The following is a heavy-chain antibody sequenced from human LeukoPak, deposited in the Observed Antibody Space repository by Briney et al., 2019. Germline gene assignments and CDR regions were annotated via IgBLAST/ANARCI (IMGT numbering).Heavy chain of an antibody. J-gene: IGHJ4*02. CDR2: MWYDGSNK. D-gene: IGHD5-12*01. Sequence: GGSLRLSCAVSGVTFSSYGMHWVRQAPGKGLEWVAGMWYDGSNKYYADSVKGRFIISRDNSENTLYLQMNSLRAEDTAVYYCATVLLATTGYDGVDYWGQGTLVTVSA. CDR1: GVTFSSYG. V-gene: IGHV3-33*01. CDR3: ATVLLATTGYDGVDY.